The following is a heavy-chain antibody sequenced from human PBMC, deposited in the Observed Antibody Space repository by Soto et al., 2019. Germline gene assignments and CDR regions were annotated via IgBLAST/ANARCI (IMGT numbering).Heavy chain of an antibody. V-gene: IGHV2-5*02. J-gene: IGHJ5*02. CDR1: GFSLSTSGVG. D-gene: IGHD3-16*01. CDR2: IYWDDDK. Sequence: QITLKESGPTLVKPTQTLTLTCTFSGFSLSTSGVGVGWIRQPPGKALEWLALIYWDDDKRYSPSLKSRLTITSATAKIQVVLTMTTMDPVHTATYYCAHSRYDDVWGTNSFDPWGQGTLVTVSS. CDR3: AHSRYDDVWGTNSFDP.